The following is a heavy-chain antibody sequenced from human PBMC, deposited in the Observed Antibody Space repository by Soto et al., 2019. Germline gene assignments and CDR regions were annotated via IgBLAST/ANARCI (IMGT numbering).Heavy chain of an antibody. Sequence: QVQLVQSGAEVKKPGASVKVSCKASGYTFTGYYMHWVRKAPGQGLEWMGWINPNSGGTNYAQKFQGWVTMTRDTSSSTAYMELSRLRSDDTAVYYCARWTYDYIWGSYRFRAFDIWGQGTMVTVSS. CDR2: INPNSGGT. D-gene: IGHD3-16*02. J-gene: IGHJ3*02. V-gene: IGHV1-2*04. CDR1: GYTFTGYY. CDR3: ARWTYDYIWGSYRFRAFDI.